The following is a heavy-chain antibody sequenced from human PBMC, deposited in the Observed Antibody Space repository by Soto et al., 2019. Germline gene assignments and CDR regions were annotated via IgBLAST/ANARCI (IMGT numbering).Heavy chain of an antibody. CDR3: SRNSTSGYAVPWRSAFDI. CDR2: ISSSSSYT. J-gene: IGHJ3*02. D-gene: IGHD5-12*01. V-gene: IGHV3-11*06. CDR1: GFTFSDYY. Sequence: PGGSLRLSCAASGFTFSDYYMSWIRQAPGKGLERGSYISSSSSYTNYADSVKGRVTISRDNAKNSMYLQMNSLRAEDTAVYYCSRNSTSGYAVPWRSAFDIWGQGTMVTVSS.